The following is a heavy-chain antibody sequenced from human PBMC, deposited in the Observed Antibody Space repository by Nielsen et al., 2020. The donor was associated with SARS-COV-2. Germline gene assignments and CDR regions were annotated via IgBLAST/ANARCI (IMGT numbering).Heavy chain of an antibody. CDR3: ARLSNPPYNWNFGRYYFDY. V-gene: IGHV2-5*01. D-gene: IGHD1-1*01. J-gene: IGHJ4*02. Sequence: SGPTLVKPTQILTLTCTFSGFSLSTSGVGVGWIRQPPGKALEWLALIYWNDDKRYSPSLKSRLTITKDTSKNQVVLTMTNMDPVDTATYYCARLSNPPYNWNFGRYYFDYWGQGTLVTVSS. CDR1: GFSLSTSGVG. CDR2: IYWNDDK.